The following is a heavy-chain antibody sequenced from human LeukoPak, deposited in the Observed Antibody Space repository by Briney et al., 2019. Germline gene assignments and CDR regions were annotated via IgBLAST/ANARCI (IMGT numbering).Heavy chain of an antibody. CDR2: ISYDRSNK. D-gene: IGHD6-13*01. CDR3: ASSIAAAGTDY. J-gene: IGHJ4*02. CDR1: GFTFSSYG. V-gene: IGHV3-30*03. Sequence: GGSLRLSCAASGFTFSSYGMHWVRQAPGKGLEWVAVISYDRSNKYYADSVKGRFTISRDNSKNTLYLQMNSLRAEDTAVYYCASSIAAAGTDYWGQGTLVTVSS.